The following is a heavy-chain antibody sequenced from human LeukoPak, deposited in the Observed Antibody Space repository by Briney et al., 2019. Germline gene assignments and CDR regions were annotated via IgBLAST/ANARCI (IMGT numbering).Heavy chain of an antibody. J-gene: IGHJ4*01. D-gene: IGHD1-26*01. Sequence: GGSLRLSCAASGFSFSNYGMNWVRQAPGKGLEWVSGIIGSGGTTYYADSVKGRFTISRDNAKNSLYLQMNSLRADDTAVYYCARALGNQLGHSRSKSAPNDYWGQGTLVTVSS. CDR2: IIGSGGTT. CDR1: GFSFSNYG. CDR3: ARALGNQLGHSRSKSAPNDY. V-gene: IGHV3-23*01.